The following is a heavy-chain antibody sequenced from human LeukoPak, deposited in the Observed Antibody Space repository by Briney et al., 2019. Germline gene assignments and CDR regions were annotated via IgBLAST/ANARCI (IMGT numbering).Heavy chain of an antibody. Sequence: GGSLRLSCAASGFTFSGYSMNWVRQAPGKGLEWVSSIDSSSSYIYYVDSVRGRCTIFRDNAENSLYLLMNSLRAEDTAVYYCARDANYYDSSGRPHYYMDVWGTGTTVTVSS. CDR3: ARDANYYDSSGRPHYYMDV. CDR1: GFTFSGYS. V-gene: IGHV3-21*01. J-gene: IGHJ6*03. D-gene: IGHD3-22*01. CDR2: IDSSSSYI.